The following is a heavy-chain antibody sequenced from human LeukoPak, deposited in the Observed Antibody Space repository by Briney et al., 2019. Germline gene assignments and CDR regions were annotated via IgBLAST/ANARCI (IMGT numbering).Heavy chain of an antibody. Sequence: GASVKVSCKASGYTFTGYYMHWVRQAPGQGLEWVGWINPNSGGTNYAQKFQGRVTMTRDTSISTAYMELSRLRSDDTAVYYCARGAPVKQQHGLDYWGQGTLVTVSS. V-gene: IGHV1-2*02. D-gene: IGHD6-13*01. CDR2: INPNSGGT. J-gene: IGHJ4*02. CDR3: ARGAPVKQQHGLDY. CDR1: GYTFTGYY.